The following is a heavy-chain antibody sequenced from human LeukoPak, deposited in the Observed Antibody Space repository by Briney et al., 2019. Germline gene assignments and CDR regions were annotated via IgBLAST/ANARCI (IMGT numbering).Heavy chain of an antibody. CDR2: TYYRSKWSS. CDR1: GDSVSSKSAA. J-gene: IGHJ4*02. V-gene: IGHV6-1*01. CDR3: VRIHRYCSGGACYVLDN. D-gene: IGHD2-15*01. Sequence: SQTLSLTCAISGDSVSSKSAAWNWIRQSPSRGLEWLGRTYYRSKWSSGYAESVKSRLTINPDTSKNQFSLQLRSVTPEDTAVYYCVRIHRYCSGGACYVLDNWGQGTLVAVSS.